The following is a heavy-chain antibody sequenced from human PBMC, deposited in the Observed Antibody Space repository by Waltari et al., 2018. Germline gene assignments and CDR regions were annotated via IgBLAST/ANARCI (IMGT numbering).Heavy chain of an antibody. CDR3: TKANWGGDCPGRNWFDP. CDR1: GFIFTDAW. V-gene: IGHV3-15*05. D-gene: IGHD2-21*02. CDR2: IKSESDGATT. J-gene: IGHJ5*02. Sequence: EVQLVESGGGLVKPGGSLILSCTASGFIFTDAWMSWVRQAQGKGLELVGRIKSESDGATTEFVAPVEGRFIISRDDSKSTLYLQMNSLKVEDTAMYYCTKANWGGDCPGRNWFDPWGRGTLVTVSS.